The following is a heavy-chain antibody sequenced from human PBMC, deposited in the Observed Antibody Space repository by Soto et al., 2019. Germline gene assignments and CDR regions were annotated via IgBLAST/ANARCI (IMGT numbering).Heavy chain of an antibody. CDR2: ISGSGTKT. CDR3: AKAGGDETMFLPPSNY. V-gene: IGHV3-23*01. CDR1: GFTFSSYA. Sequence: VQLLESGGGLVQPGGSLRLSCAASGFTFSSYAMNWVRQAPGKGLEWVSAISGSGTKTYYADSVKGRFTISRDNSKNTLDLQMSSLRAEDSAVYYCAKAGGDETMFLPPSNYWGQGTLVTVSS. J-gene: IGHJ4*02. D-gene: IGHD3-10*02.